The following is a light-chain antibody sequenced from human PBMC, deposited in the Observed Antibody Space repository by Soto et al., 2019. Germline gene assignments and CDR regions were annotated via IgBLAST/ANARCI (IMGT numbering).Light chain of an antibody. V-gene: IGKV1-5*01. CDR2: DAS. CDR1: QSISSW. Sequence: DIQMTQSPSTLSASVGDRLTITCRASQSISSWLAWYQQKPRKAPKLLIYDASSLESGVPSRFSGSGSGTEFTLTISSLQPDDFATYYCQQYNSYSRTFGQGTKVDSK. J-gene: IGKJ1*01. CDR3: QQYNSYSRT.